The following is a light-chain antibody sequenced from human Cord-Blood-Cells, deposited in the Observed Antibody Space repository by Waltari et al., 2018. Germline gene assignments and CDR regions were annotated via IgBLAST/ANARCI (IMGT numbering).Light chain of an antibody. J-gene: IGKJ1*01. CDR1: QRVSSSY. V-gene: IGKV3-20*01. Sequence: EIVLTQSPGTLSLSPGERATRSCRASQRVSSSYLAWYQQKPGPAPRLLIYGASSRATRIPDRFSGSGSGTDFTLTISRLEPEDVAVYYCQQYGSSPRTFGQGAKVEIK. CDR2: GAS. CDR3: QQYGSSPRT.